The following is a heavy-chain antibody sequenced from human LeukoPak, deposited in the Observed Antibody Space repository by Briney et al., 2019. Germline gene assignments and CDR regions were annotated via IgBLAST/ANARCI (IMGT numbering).Heavy chain of an antibody. D-gene: IGHD5-18*01. CDR3: AREMGVDTAMDNDAFDI. J-gene: IGHJ3*02. CDR1: GGSISSSSYY. V-gene: IGHV3-7*01. CDR2: IKQDGSEK. Sequence: PSETLSLTCTVSGGSISSSSYYWGWVRQAPGKGLEWVANIKQDGSEKYYVDSVKGRFTISRDNAKNSLYLQMNSLRAEDTAVYYCAREMGVDTAMDNDAFDIWGQGTMVTVSS.